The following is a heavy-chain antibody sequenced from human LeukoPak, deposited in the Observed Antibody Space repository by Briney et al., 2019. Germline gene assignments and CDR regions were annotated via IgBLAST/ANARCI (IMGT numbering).Heavy chain of an antibody. V-gene: IGHV5-51*01. CDR3: ARHRTPYCGAGCLPDSMDV. CDR2: IYPEDSDT. J-gene: IGHJ6*03. CDR1: GYMFITHW. Sequence: GESLKISCKGSGYMFITHWIGWVRQMPGKGLEWVGIIYPEDSDTRYSPSFQGHVTISVDKSSNTAFLQWSGLKASDTAMYFCARHRTPYCGAGCLPDSMDVWGKGTTVTVSS. D-gene: IGHD2-21*01.